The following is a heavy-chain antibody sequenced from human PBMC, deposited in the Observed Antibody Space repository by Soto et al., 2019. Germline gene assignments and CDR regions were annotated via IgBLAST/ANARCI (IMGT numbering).Heavy chain of an antibody. CDR3: ARDRIAAAGAGYFDY. Sequence: QVQLVESGGGVVQPGRSLRLSCAASGFTFSSYDMHWVRQAPGKELEWVAVIWYDGSNKYYADSVKGRCTISRDNSKNTRYLQMNSLRAEDTAVYYRARDRIAAAGAGYFDYWGQGTLVTVSS. CDR1: GFTFSSYD. D-gene: IGHD6-13*01. J-gene: IGHJ4*02. CDR2: IWYDGSNK. V-gene: IGHV3-33*01.